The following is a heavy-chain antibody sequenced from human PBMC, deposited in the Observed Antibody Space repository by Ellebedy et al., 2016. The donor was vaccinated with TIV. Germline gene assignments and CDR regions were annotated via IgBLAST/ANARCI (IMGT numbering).Heavy chain of an antibody. V-gene: IGHV3-23*01. Sequence: GESLKIYCSSSGFTFSSYAMSWVRQAPGKRLEWVSGVTCDGAHTWYADSVKGRFTISRDNSRNTLYLQMNSLIAEDRALYYCAKGGLPYCTGSLCYQFDTWGQGTLVTVSS. D-gene: IGHD2-8*02. J-gene: IGHJ5*02. CDR1: GFTFSSYA. CDR3: AKGGLPYCTGSLCYQFDT. CDR2: VTCDGAHT.